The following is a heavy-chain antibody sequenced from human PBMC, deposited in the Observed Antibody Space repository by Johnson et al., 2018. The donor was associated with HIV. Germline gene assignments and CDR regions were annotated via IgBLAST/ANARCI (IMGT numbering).Heavy chain of an antibody. Sequence: QVQLVESGGGVVQPGGSLRLSCAASGFTFSSYGMHWVRQAPGKGLEWVAFIRYDGSNKYYADSVKGRITISRDNSKNTLYLQMNSLRAEDTAVYYCAKDQIPAAASRAFDLWGQGTMVTVSS. CDR1: GFTFSSYG. J-gene: IGHJ3*01. CDR2: IRYDGSNK. CDR3: AKDQIPAAASRAFDL. V-gene: IGHV3-30*02. D-gene: IGHD6-13*01.